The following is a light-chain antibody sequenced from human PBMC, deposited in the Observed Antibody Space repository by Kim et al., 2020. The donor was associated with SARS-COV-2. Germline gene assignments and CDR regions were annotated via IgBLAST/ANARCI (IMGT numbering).Light chain of an antibody. V-gene: IGLV3-21*04. Sequence: PGKTAKITWGGNDMGSKSVHWYQQKPGQAPVLVIYYDSDRPSGIPERFSGSNSGNTATLTISRVEAGDEADYYCQVWDSSSDHVVFGGGTQLTVL. J-gene: IGLJ2*01. CDR3: QVWDSSSDHVV. CDR1: DMGSKS. CDR2: YDS.